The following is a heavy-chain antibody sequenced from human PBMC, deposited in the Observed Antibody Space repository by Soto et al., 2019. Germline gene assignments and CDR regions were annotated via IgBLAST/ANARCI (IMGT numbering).Heavy chain of an antibody. CDR2: ISRSGDRT. CDR3: ARARCSSGQCYYFDY. D-gene: IGHD2-15*01. CDR1: GFTFSSYN. Sequence: EVQLVESGEGLVQPGGSLRLSCAASGFTFSSYNIHWIRQAPGKGLEFVSAISRSGDRTYYADSVKGRFTITRDNSKITVGLQMGSRRAEDMAVYYCARARCSSGQCYYFDYWGRGARVCVSS. J-gene: IGHJ4*02. V-gene: IGHV3-64*02.